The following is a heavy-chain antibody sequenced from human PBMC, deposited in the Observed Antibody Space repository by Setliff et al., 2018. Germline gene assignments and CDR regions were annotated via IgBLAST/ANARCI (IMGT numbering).Heavy chain of an antibody. V-gene: IGHV4-34*01. D-gene: IGHD3-3*01. CDR2: INHSGST. Sequence: SETLSLTCAVYGDSFSDYYWSWIRQPPGKGLEWIEEINHSGSTNYSPSLRSRVTMSVDTSKKQLSLKLSTVTAADTAVYYCMFWSGYYKDDYWGQGTLVT. CDR1: GDSFSDYY. J-gene: IGHJ4*02. CDR3: MFWSGYYKDDY.